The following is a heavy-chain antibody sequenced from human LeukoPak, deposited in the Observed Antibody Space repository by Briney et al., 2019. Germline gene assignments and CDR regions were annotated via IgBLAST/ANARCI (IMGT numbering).Heavy chain of an antibody. J-gene: IGHJ4*02. Sequence: SETLSLTCAVSGYPMSSGYYWGWIRQPPGKGLEWIGSIYHSGSTYYNPSLKSRVTISVDTSKNQFSLKLSSVTAADTAVYYCARVPAIEWEPGIYYFDYWGQGTLVTVSS. CDR1: GYPMSSGYY. CDR2: IYHSGST. V-gene: IGHV4-38-2*01. CDR3: ARVPAIEWEPGIYYFDY. D-gene: IGHD1-26*01.